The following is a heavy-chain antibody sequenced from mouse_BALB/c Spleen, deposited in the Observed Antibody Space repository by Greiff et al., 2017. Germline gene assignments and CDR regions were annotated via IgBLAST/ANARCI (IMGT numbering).Heavy chain of an antibody. V-gene: IGHV2-9-2*01. J-gene: IGHJ4*01. CDR3: VRGLRRIYYAMDY. Sequence: QVQLQQSGPGLVAPSQSLSITCTVSGFSLTSYDISWIRQPPGKGLEWLGVIWTGGGTNYNSAFMSRLSISKDNSKSQVFLKMNSLQTDDTAIYYCVRGLRRIYYAMDYWGQGTSVTVSS. CDR2: IWTGGGT. D-gene: IGHD2-2*01. CDR1: GFSLTSYD.